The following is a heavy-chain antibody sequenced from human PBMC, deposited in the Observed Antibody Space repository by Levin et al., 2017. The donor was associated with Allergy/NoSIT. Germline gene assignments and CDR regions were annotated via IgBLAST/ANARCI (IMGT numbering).Heavy chain of an antibody. CDR3: AKWDSSAWYDY. CDR2: ISGSGDST. Sequence: SCAASGFTFSSYAMSWVRQAPGKGLEWVSAISGSGDSTYYKDSVKGRFTISRDNSKNTLNLQMNSLRAEDTAIYFCAKWDSSAWYDYWGQGTLVTVSS. CDR1: GFTFSSYA. V-gene: IGHV3-23*01. D-gene: IGHD6-19*01. J-gene: IGHJ4*02.